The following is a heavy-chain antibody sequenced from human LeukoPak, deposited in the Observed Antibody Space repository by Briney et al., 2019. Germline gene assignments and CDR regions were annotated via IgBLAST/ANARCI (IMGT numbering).Heavy chain of an antibody. J-gene: IGHJ4*02. D-gene: IGHD3-16*02. CDR3: ARVGGRYSPLGY. CDR1: GFTFSSYW. Sequence: GGSLRLSCAPSGFTFSSYWMSWVRQAPGKGREWVANIKQEGSEKYYVDSVKGRFTISRDNAKNSLYLQMISLRAEDTAVYYCARVGGRYSPLGYWGQGTLVTVSS. V-gene: IGHV3-7*01. CDR2: IKQEGSEK.